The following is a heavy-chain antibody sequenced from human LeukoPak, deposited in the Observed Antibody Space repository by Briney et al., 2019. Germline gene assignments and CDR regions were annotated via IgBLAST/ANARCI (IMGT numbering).Heavy chain of an antibody. CDR3: ARDHSYDSSGYYYRPNDAFDI. V-gene: IGHV3-21*01. Sequence: PGGSLRLSCAASGFTFSSYSMNWVRQAPGKGLEWVSSISSSSSYIYYADSVKGRFTISRDNAENSLYLQMNSLRAEDTAVYYRARDHSYDSSGYYYRPNDAFDIWGQGTMVTVSS. J-gene: IGHJ3*02. CDR2: ISSSSSYI. D-gene: IGHD3-22*01. CDR1: GFTFSSYS.